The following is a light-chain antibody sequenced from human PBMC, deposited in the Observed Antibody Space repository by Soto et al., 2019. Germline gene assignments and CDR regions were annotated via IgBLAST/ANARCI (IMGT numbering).Light chain of an antibody. CDR1: QSVSSY. Sequence: EIVLKQSPATLALSPGERATLSCRASQSVSSYLAWYQQKPGQAPRLLIYDASNRATGSPARFSGSGSGTDFPLTISSLEPEDFAVYYCQQRSNWPPSLTFGGGTKVEIK. CDR3: QQRSNWPPSLT. CDR2: DAS. V-gene: IGKV3-11*01. J-gene: IGKJ4*01.